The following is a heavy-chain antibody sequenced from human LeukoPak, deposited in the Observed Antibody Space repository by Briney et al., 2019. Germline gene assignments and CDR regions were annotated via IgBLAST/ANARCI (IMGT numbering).Heavy chain of an antibody. D-gene: IGHD3-22*01. CDR2: NYYSGST. Sequence: SETLSLTCTVSGGSISSYYWSWIRQPPGKGLEWIGYNYYSGSTNYNPSLKSRVTISVDTSKNQFSLKLSSVTAADTAVYYCARARYYYDSSGPYYFDYWGQGTLVTVSS. CDR1: GGSISSYY. J-gene: IGHJ4*02. V-gene: IGHV4-59*01. CDR3: ARARYYYDSSGPYYFDY.